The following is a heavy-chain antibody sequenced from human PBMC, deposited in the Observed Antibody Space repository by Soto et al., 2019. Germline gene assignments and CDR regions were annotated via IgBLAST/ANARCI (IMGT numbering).Heavy chain of an antibody. J-gene: IGHJ4*02. CDR2: ISYDGSNK. Sequence: GGSLRLSCAASGFTFSSYGMHWVRQAPGKGLEWVAVISYDGSNKYYADSVKGRFTISRDNSKNTLYLQMNSLRAEDTAVYYCAPAPNFVYWGQGTLVTVSS. V-gene: IGHV3-30*03. CDR1: GFTFSSYG. CDR3: APAPNFVY.